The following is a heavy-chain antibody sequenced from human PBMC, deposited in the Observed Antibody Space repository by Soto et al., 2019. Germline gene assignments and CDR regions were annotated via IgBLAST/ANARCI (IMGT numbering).Heavy chain of an antibody. CDR3: ASLSYGDPVDY. D-gene: IGHD4-17*01. V-gene: IGHV4-34*01. CDR2: INHSGST. J-gene: IGHJ4*02. Sequence: QVQLQQWGAGLLKPSETLSLTCAVYGGSVSGYCWSWIRQPPGKGLEWIGEINHSGSTNYNPSLKSRVTISVDTSKNQFSLKLSSVTAADTAVYYCASLSYGDPVDYWGQGSLVTVSS. CDR1: GGSVSGYC.